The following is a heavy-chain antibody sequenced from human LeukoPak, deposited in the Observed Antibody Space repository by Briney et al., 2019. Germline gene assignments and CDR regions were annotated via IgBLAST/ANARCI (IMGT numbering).Heavy chain of an antibody. CDR1: GFTFDDYA. D-gene: IGHD3-22*01. CDR2: ISWDGGST. CDR3: AKDIYYDSSGYMDV. J-gene: IGHJ6*03. V-gene: IGHV3-43D*04. Sequence: PGGPLRLSCAASGFTFDDYAMHWVRQAPGKGLEWVSLISWDGGSTYYADSVKGRFTISRGNSKNSLYLQMNSLRAEDTALYYCAKDIYYDSSGYMDVWGKGTTVTVSS.